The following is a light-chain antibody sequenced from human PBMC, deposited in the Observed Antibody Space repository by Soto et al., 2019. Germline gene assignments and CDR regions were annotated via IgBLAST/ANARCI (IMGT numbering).Light chain of an antibody. CDR3: QQYNSYWT. CDR1: QTISSW. Sequence: DIQMTHSPSTLSGSVGDRVTITFRSSQTISSWLAWYQQKPGTAPKLLIYDASSLESGVPSRFSGSGSGTEFTLTISSLQPDDFATYYCQQYNSYWTFGQGTKVDIK. J-gene: IGKJ1*01. V-gene: IGKV1-5*01. CDR2: DAS.